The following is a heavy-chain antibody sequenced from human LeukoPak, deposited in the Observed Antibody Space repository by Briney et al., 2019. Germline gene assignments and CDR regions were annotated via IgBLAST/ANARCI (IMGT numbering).Heavy chain of an antibody. CDR2: IYYSGST. D-gene: IGHD1-1*01. Sequence: SETLSLTCTVSGGSISSYYWSWIRQPPGKGLEWIGYIYYSGSTNYNPSLKSRVTTSVDTSKNQFSLKLSSVTAADTAVYYCARPFLGGIDAFDIWGQGTMVTVSS. CDR3: ARPFLGGIDAFDI. J-gene: IGHJ3*02. V-gene: IGHV4-59*08. CDR1: GGSISSYY.